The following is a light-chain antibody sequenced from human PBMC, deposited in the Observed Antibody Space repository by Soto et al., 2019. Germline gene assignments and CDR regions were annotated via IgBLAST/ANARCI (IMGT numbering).Light chain of an antibody. CDR3: QQLNSYPST. CDR2: AAS. CDR1: KGISSY. Sequence: IQLTQSPSSLSASVGDRVTITCRASKGISSYLAWYQQKPGKAPKLLIYAASTLQSGVPSRYSGSGSGTDFTLTISSRQPGDFATYYCQQLNSYPSTFGPGTKVDI. V-gene: IGKV1-9*01. J-gene: IGKJ3*01.